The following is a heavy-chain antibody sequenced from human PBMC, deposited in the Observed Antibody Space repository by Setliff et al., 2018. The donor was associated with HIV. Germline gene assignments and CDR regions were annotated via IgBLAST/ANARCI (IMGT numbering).Heavy chain of an antibody. CDR1: GGTFSSYA. J-gene: IGHJ4*02. CDR3: ATRGRDLGFDY. Sequence: SVKVSCKAYGGTFSSYAITRVRQAPGQGLECMGGIIPMLGITNYAQRFQGRLTITADEYTGTAYMELSSLRSEDTAVYYCATRGRDLGFDYWGQGTLVTVSS. D-gene: IGHD1-1*01. CDR2: IIPMLGIT. V-gene: IGHV1-69*10.